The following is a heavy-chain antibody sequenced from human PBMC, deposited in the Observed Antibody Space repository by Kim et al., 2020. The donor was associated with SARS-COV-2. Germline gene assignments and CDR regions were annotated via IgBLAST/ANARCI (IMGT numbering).Heavy chain of an antibody. CDR3: ARDLSGAAKDY. D-gene: IGHD2-15*01. J-gene: IGHJ4*02. CDR2: IWYDGSNK. V-gene: IGHV3-33*01. Sequence: GGSLRLSCAASGFTFSSYGMHWVRQAPGKGLEWVAVIWYDGSNKYYADSVKGRFTISRDNSKNTLYLQMNSLRAEDTAVYYCARDLSGAAKDYWGQGTLVTVSS. CDR1: GFTFSSYG.